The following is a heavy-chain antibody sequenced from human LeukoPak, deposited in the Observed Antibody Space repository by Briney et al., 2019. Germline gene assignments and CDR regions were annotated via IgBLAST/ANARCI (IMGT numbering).Heavy chain of an antibody. J-gene: IGHJ5*02. V-gene: IGHV3-72*01. CDR3: ARDRVYCGGGSCYSLGFDP. D-gene: IGHD2-15*01. CDR2: TRNKANSYTT. CDR1: GFTFSDHY. Sequence: GGSLRLSCAASGFTFSDHYMDWVRQAPGKGLEWVGRTRNKANSYTTEYAASVKGRFTISRDDSKNSLYLQMNSLKTEDTAVYYCARDRVYCGGGSCYSLGFDPWGQGTLVTVSS.